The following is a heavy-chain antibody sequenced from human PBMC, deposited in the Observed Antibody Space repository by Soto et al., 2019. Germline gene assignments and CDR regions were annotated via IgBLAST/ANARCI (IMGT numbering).Heavy chain of an antibody. V-gene: IGHV1-69*02. Sequence: ASVKVSCKASGCTFSSYTIRWVRQAPGQGLEWMGIIIPIRGITNYAQKFQGRVTMTTDKSTSTVYMELSSLRSEDTAVYYCARIDAFDIWGQGTMVTVSS. CDR2: IIPIRGIT. J-gene: IGHJ3*02. CDR1: GCTFSSYT. CDR3: ARIDAFDI.